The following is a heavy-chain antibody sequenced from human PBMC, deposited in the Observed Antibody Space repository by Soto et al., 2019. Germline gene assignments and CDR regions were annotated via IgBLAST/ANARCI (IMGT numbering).Heavy chain of an antibody. V-gene: IGHV3-48*03. Sequence: GGSLRLSCAASGFTFSSYEMNWVRQAPGKGLEWVSYISSSGSTIYYADSVKGRFTISRDNAKNSLYLQMNSLRAEDTAVYYCARDERASGYTRPYYFDYWGQGTLVTVSS. CDR1: GFTFSSYE. CDR2: ISSSGSTI. J-gene: IGHJ4*02. D-gene: IGHD5-12*01. CDR3: ARDERASGYTRPYYFDY.